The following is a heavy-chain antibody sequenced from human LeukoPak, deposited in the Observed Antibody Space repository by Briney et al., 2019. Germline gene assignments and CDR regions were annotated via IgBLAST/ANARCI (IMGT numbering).Heavy chain of an antibody. V-gene: IGHV4-61*02. CDR2: IYTSGST. Sequence: SQTLSLTCTVSGGSISSGSYYWSWIRQPAGKGLEWIGRIYTSGSTNYNPSLKSRVTISVDTSKNQFSLKLSSVTAADTAVYYCACSSWYVGSWFDPWGQGTLVTVSS. J-gene: IGHJ5*02. D-gene: IGHD6-13*01. CDR1: GGSISSGSYY. CDR3: ACSSWYVGSWFDP.